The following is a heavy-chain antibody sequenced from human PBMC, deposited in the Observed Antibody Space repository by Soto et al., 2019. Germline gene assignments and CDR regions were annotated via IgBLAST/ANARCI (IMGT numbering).Heavy chain of an antibody. V-gene: IGHV4-31*03. Sequence: VRLAESGRGLVKPSETLSLICSVSGGSVNNANSFWNWLRHHPEYGMACIGYIYYSGSTRYNPSFKTRATLSIDTSKNQFSLRLNSVTVADTAVYFCARDADYGGSRGGMDVWGRGTTVTVSS. J-gene: IGHJ6*02. CDR2: IYYSGST. CDR1: GGSVNNANSF. CDR3: ARDADYGGSRGGMDV. D-gene: IGHD4-17*01.